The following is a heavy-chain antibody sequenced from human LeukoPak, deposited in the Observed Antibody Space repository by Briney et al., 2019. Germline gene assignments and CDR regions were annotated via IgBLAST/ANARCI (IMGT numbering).Heavy chain of an antibody. J-gene: IGHJ4*02. V-gene: IGHV1-2*02. CDR3: ARGTTVTTPFDY. CDR1: GYNFIDYY. D-gene: IGHD4-17*01. Sequence: ASVKVSCRSSGYNFIDYYMHWVRQAPGQAVEWMGWINPNTGGTTYAQKSQGRVSMTRDSSISTAYMELSRLRSDDTAVYYCARGTTVTTPFDYWGQGTLVTVSS. CDR2: INPNTGGT.